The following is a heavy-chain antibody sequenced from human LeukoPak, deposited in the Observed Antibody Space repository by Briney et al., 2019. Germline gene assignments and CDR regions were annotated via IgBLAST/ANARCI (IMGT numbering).Heavy chain of an antibody. CDR2: ISAYNGNT. Sequence: ASVKVSCKASGYTFTSYGISWVRQAPGQGLEWMGWISAYNGNTNYAQKLQGRVTMTTDTSTSTAYMELRSLSSDDTAAYYCARVPDIVVPTTLDYWGQGTLVTVSS. CDR1: GYTFTSYG. V-gene: IGHV1-18*01. D-gene: IGHD2-2*01. J-gene: IGHJ4*02. CDR3: ARVPDIVVPTTLDY.